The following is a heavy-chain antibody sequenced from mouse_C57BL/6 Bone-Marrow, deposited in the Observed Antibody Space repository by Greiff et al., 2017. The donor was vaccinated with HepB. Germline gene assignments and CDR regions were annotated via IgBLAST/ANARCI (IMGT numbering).Heavy chain of an antibody. D-gene: IGHD4-1*01. CDR1: GFTFNTYA. J-gene: IGHJ2*01. CDR3: VRELGPRYYFDY. V-gene: IGHV10-3*01. CDR2: IRSKSSNYAT. Sequence: DVKLVESGGGLVQPKGSLKLSCAASGFTFNTYAMHWVRQAPGKGLESVARIRSKSSNYATYYADSVKDRFTISRDDSQSMLYLQMNNLKTEDTAMYYCVRELGPRYYFDYWGQGTTLTVSS.